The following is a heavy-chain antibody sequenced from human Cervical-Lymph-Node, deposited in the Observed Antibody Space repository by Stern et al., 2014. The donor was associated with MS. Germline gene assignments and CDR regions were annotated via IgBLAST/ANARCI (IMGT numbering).Heavy chain of an antibody. V-gene: IGHV4-4*02. CDR2: VSHSGTT. J-gene: IGHJ5*02. CDR1: GASINDNKW. Sequence: QLQLQESDPGLVKPSGTLSLTCSVSGASINDNKWWSWLRQAPGKGLEWVGEVSHSGTTNYNPSLESRLSISLETFNNRFFLTLTSLTAADTAVYYCARGLGWGGSSDWFDPWGQGALVSVSS. D-gene: IGHD2-21*01. CDR3: ARGLGWGGSSDWFDP.